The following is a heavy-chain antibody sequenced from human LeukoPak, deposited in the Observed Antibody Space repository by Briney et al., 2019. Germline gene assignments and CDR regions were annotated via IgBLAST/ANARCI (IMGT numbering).Heavy chain of an antibody. D-gene: IGHD5-18*01. CDR2: ISSSSSYI. Sequence: GGSLRLSCAASGFTFSSYSMNCVRQAPGNGLEWVSSISSSSSYIYYADSVKGRFTISRDNAKNSLYLQMNSLRAEDTAVYYCASKGYSYGLGNWFDPWGQGTLVTVSS. J-gene: IGHJ5*02. V-gene: IGHV3-21*01. CDR1: GFTFSSYS. CDR3: ASKGYSYGLGNWFDP.